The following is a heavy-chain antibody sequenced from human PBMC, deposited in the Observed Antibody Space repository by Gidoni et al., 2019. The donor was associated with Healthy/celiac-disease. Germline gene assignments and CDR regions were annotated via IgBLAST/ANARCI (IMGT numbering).Heavy chain of an antibody. Sequence: STYYNPSLKSRVTISVDTSKNQFSLKLSSVTAADTAVYYCARVDTATVRRNYYFDYWGQGTLVTVSS. CDR3: ARVDTATVRRNYYFDY. D-gene: IGHD5-18*01. CDR2: ST. V-gene: IGHV4-30-2*04. J-gene: IGHJ4*02.